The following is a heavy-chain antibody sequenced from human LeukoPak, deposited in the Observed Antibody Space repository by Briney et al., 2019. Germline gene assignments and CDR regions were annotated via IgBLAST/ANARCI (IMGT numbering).Heavy chain of an antibody. CDR2: ISSGPSTI. D-gene: IGHD2-15*01. V-gene: IGHV3-11*01. J-gene: IGHJ4*02. CDR3: ARDGECSGGTCYHDY. CDR1: GFTFSDYS. Sequence: GGSLRLSCAASGFTFSDYSVSWIRQAPGKGLEWVSYISSGPSTIYYADSVKGRFTISRDNAMNSLYLQMNSLRAEGTAVYYCARDGECSGGTCYHDYWGQGTLVTVSS.